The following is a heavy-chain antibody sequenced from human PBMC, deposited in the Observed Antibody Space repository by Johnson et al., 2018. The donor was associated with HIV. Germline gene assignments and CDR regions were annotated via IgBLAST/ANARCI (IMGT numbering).Heavy chain of an antibody. J-gene: IGHJ3*02. CDR2: ISYDGSNK. Sequence: QMLLVESGGGLVQPGGSLRLSCAASGFTVSSYGMHWVRQAPGKGLEWVAVISYDGSNKYYADSVKGRFTISRDNSKNTLYLQMNSLRAEDTAVYYCARARTVVIARPDAFDIWGQGTMVTVSS. V-gene: IGHV3-30*03. D-gene: IGHD2-21*01. CDR3: ARARTVVIARPDAFDI. CDR1: GFTVSSYG.